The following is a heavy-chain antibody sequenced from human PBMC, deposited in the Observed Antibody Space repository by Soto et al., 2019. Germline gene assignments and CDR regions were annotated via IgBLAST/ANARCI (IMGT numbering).Heavy chain of an antibody. D-gene: IGHD1-26*01. CDR1: GGSISRYY. J-gene: IGHJ6*02. Sequence: QVQLQESGPGLVKPSETLSLTCTVSGGSISRYYWSWIRQPPGKELEWIGYIYYSGSTNYNPSFKSRLTISLDTSKNQSSLTPNSVTAAHTAMYSCARHLTVGADTTQFYYGMDVCGQGTTVTVSS. CDR3: ARHLTVGADTTQFYYGMDV. V-gene: IGHV4-59*08. CDR2: IYYSGST.